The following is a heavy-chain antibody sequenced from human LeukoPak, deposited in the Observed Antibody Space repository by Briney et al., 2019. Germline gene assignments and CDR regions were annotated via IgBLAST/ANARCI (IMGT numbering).Heavy chain of an antibody. D-gene: IGHD6-13*01. J-gene: IGHJ6*02. Sequence: GGSLRLSRAAPGFTLSSHALSWVRPAPREGLEWGSAISGSGGSTYYADSVKGRFTISRDNSKNTLYLQMNSLRAEDTAVYYCAKDWRAAAVGYGMDVWGQGTTVTVSS. CDR3: AKDWRAAAVGYGMDV. CDR2: ISGSGGST. V-gene: IGHV3-23*01. CDR1: GFTLSSHA.